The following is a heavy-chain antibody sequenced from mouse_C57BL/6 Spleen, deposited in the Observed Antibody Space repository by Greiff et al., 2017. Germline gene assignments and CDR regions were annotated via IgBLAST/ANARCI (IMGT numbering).Heavy chain of an antibody. J-gene: IGHJ1*03. CDR3: ARPYSNYGGYFDV. V-gene: IGHV5-17*01. Sequence: EVQLVESGGGLVKPGGSLKLSCAASGFTFSDYGMHWVRQAPEKGLEWVAYISSGSSTIYYADTVKGRFTISRDNAKNTLFLQMTSLRSEDTAMYYCARPYSNYGGYFDVWGTGTSVTVSS. CDR2: ISSGSSTI. CDR1: GFTFSDYG. D-gene: IGHD2-5*01.